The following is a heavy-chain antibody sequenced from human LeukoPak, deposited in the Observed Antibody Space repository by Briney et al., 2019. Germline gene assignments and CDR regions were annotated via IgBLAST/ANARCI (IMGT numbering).Heavy chain of an antibody. D-gene: IGHD2-2*01. J-gene: IGHJ4*02. Sequence: ASVKVSCKASSGTFSSYAISWVRQAPGQGLEWMGGIIPIFGTANYAQKFQGRVTITADESTSTAYMELSSLRSEDTAVYYCASSFYPYIVVVPAAILAFDYWGQGTLVTVSS. V-gene: IGHV1-69*13. CDR1: SGTFSSYA. CDR2: IIPIFGTA. CDR3: ASSFYPYIVVVPAAILAFDY.